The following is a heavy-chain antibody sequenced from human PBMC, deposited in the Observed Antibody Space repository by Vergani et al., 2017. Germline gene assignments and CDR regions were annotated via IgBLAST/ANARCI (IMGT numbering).Heavy chain of an antibody. J-gene: IGHJ4*02. CDR2: IYYSGPT. V-gene: IGHV4-39*01. D-gene: IGHD6-19*01. CDR3: ARQRPGSGWSPGDFDD. Sequence: QLQLQQSGPGLVKPSETLFLTCTVSADSISSGSYYWGWIRQPPGKSLEWIGSIYYSGPTYHNPSLKSRVAISVDTSKNQFSLKVTSVTAADTAVYFCARQRPGSGWSPGDFDDWGQGILVTVSS. CDR1: ADSISSGSYY.